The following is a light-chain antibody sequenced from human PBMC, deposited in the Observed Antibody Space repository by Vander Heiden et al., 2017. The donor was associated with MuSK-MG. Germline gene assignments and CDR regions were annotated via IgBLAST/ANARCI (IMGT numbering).Light chain of an antibody. CDR3: ISYATTSPWV. CDR1: SSDIGAYNY. Sequence: QSALTQPASVSGSPGQSITISCTGSSSDIGAYNYVSWYQQHPAKSPKLIIFYGSNRPSRIPNRFSWSKSGNTASLTISVPQPEDEAVYYGISYATTSPWVFGGGTKVTFL. J-gene: IGLJ2*01. V-gene: IGLV2-14*03. CDR2: YGS.